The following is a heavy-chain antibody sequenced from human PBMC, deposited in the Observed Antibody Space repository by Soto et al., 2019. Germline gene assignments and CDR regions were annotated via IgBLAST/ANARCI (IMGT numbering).Heavy chain of an antibody. CDR1: GGSISSYY. D-gene: IGHD3-16*01. CDR2: IYYSGST. J-gene: IGHJ3*02. CDR3: ARRYGWAFDI. V-gene: IGHV4-59*08. Sequence: SETLSLTCTVSGGSISSYYWSWIRQPPGKGLEWIGYIYYSGSTNYNPSLKSRVTISVDTSKNQFSMKLSSVTAADTAVYYCARRYGWAFDIWGQGTMVTVSS.